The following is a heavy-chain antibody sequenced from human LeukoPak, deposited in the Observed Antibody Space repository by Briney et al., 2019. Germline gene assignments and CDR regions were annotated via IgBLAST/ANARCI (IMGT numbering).Heavy chain of an antibody. CDR2: ISSSSSYI. V-gene: IGHV3-21*01. CDR1: GFTFSSYR. Sequence: PGGSLRLSCAASGFTFSSYRMSWVRQAPGKGLEWVSSISSSSSYIYCADSVKGRFTISRDNAKNSLYLQMNSLRAEDTAVYYCAMGGLAFDYWGQGTLVTVSS. CDR3: AMGGLAFDY. J-gene: IGHJ4*02. D-gene: IGHD3-16*01.